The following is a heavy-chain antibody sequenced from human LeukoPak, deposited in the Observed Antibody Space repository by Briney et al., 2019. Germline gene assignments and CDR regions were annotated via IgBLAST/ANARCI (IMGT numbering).Heavy chain of an antibody. D-gene: IGHD3-10*01. CDR2: ISGSGTNI. Sequence: PGGSLRLSCAASGFTFSSFEMNWVRQAPGKGLEWVSYISGSGTNIYYADSVKGRFTISRDNAKNSLSLQMNSLRAEDTALYYCDYRGEWGQGILVTVSS. V-gene: IGHV3-48*03. CDR3: DYRGE. J-gene: IGHJ4*02. CDR1: GFTFSSFE.